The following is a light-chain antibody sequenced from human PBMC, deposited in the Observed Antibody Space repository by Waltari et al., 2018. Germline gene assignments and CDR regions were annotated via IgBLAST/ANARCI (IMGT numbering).Light chain of an antibody. CDR3: QSANPSPPYQV. V-gene: IGLV3-25*03. J-gene: IGLJ2*01. CDR2: KDS. Sequence: SYELTQPPSVSVSPGQTARITCPGNALPKTYVHWYQQKPGQAPLLVIYKDSARPSGIPERFSGSNSGTKVTLTISGVRAEDEADYYCQSANPSPPYQVFGGGTKLTVL. CDR1: ALPKTY.